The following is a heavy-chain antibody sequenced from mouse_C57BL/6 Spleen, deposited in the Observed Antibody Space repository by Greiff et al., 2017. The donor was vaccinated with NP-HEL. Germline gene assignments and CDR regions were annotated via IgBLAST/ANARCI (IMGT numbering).Heavy chain of an antibody. CDR1: GFTFSDYG. V-gene: IGHV5-17*01. D-gene: IGHD2-2*01. CDR3: ARLYGSRAMDY. J-gene: IGHJ4*01. CDR2: ISSGSSTI. Sequence: EVKLVESGGGLVKPGGSLKLSCAASGFTFSDYGMHWVRQAPEKGLEWVAYISSGSSTIYYADTVKGRFTISRDNAKNTLFLQMTSLRSEDTAMYYCARLYGSRAMDYWGQGTSVTVSS.